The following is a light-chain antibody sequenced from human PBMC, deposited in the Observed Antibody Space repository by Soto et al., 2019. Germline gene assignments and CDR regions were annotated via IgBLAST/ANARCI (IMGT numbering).Light chain of an antibody. Sequence: EIVLTQSPGTLSSSPGERATLSCRASQSVSSSHLAWYQQKPGQSPSLLIYGASIRATGIPDRFSGSGSGTDFTLTISRLEPEDFAVYFCQQYGDSPMYTFGQGTKLEI. CDR3: QQYGDSPMYT. CDR1: QSVSSSH. J-gene: IGKJ2*01. CDR2: GAS. V-gene: IGKV3-20*01.